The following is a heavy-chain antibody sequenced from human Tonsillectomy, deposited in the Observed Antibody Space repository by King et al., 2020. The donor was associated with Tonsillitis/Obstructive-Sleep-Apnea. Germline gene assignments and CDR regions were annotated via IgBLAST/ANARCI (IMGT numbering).Heavy chain of an antibody. CDR2: IYYDGITK. V-gene: IGHV3-33*01. Sequence: VQLVESGGGVVQPGRSLSLSCAASGFTFNSYGMHWVRQAPGKGLEWVAIIYYDGITKYYADSVKGRFTISRDNSKSTLYLQMNSLRADDTAVYYCARVGNGATQIAYWGQGTLVTVSS. D-gene: IGHD1-1*01. CDR3: ARVGNGATQIAY. J-gene: IGHJ4*02. CDR1: GFTFNSYG.